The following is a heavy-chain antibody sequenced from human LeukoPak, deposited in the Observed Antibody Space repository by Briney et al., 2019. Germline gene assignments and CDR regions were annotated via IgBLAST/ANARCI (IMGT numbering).Heavy chain of an antibody. CDR2: IYYSGST. V-gene: IGHV4-31*03. D-gene: IGHD6-13*01. CDR1: GGSISSGGYY. J-gene: IGHJ4*02. CDR3: ARGVIIAAAWFDY. Sequence: PSETLSLTCTVSGGSISSGGYYWSWIRQHPGKGLEWIGYIYYSGSTYYNPSLKSRVTISVDTSKIQFSLRLSSVTAAYTAVYYCARGVIIAAAWFDYWCQGTVI.